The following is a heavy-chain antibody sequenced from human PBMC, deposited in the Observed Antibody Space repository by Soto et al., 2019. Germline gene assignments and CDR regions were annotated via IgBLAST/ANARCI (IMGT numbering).Heavy chain of an antibody. CDR2: INHSGST. D-gene: IGHD3-22*01. CDR1: GGSFSGYY. V-gene: IGHV4-34*01. J-gene: IGHJ4*02. CDR3: ARGHSYYDSSGYRIFDY. Sequence: SETLSLTCAVYGGSFSGYYWSWIRQPPGKGLEWIGEINHSGSTNYNPSLKSRVTISVDTSKNQFSLKLSSVTAADTAVYYCARGHSYYDSSGYRIFDYWGQGTLVTVSS.